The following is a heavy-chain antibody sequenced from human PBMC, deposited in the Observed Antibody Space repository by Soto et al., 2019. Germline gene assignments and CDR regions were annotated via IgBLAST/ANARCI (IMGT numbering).Heavy chain of an antibody. J-gene: IGHJ4*02. D-gene: IGHD3-9*01. CDR2: ISGSGGRT. V-gene: IGHV3-23*01. Sequence: GGSLRLSCAASGFTFSGYAMSWVRQAPGKGLEWVSAISGSGGRTYYADSVKGRFTISRDNSKNTLYLQMNSLRAEDTAVYYCAKFTSSDILTGYFDYWGQGTLVTVSS. CDR1: GFTFSGYA. CDR3: AKFTSSDILTGYFDY.